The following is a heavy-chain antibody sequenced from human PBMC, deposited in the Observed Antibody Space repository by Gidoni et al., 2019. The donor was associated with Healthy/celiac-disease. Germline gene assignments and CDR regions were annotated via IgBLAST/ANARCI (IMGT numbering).Heavy chain of an antibody. Sequence: QLQLQESGPGLVKPSETLSLTCTVSGGSISSSSYYWGWIRQPPGKGLEWIGSIYYSGSTYYNPSLKSRVTISVDTSKNQFSLKLSSVTAADTAVYYCARTYSSSWHVGGYFDYWGQGTLVTVSS. D-gene: IGHD6-13*01. CDR2: IYYSGST. V-gene: IGHV4-39*01. CDR3: ARTYSSSWHVGGYFDY. CDR1: GGSISSSSYY. J-gene: IGHJ4*02.